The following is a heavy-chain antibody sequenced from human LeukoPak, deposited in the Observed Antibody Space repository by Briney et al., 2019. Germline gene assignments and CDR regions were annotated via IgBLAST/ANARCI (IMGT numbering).Heavy chain of an antibody. CDR1: GGSFSGYY. CDR2: IYTSGST. Sequence: PSETLSLTCAVYGGSFSGYYWSWIRQPAGKGLEWIGRIYTSGSTNYNPSLKSRVTMSVDTSKNQFSLKLSSVTAADTAVYYCARVDPLAYYFDYWGQGTLVTVSS. CDR3: ARVDPLAYYFDY. J-gene: IGHJ4*02. V-gene: IGHV4-59*10.